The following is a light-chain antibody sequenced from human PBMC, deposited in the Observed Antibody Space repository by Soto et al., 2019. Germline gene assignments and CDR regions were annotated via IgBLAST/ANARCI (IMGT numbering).Light chain of an antibody. V-gene: IGKV3-20*01. CDR2: GAS. Sequence: EIVLTQSPGTLSLSPGERATLSCRASQSIRSTYLAWYQQRPGQPPRLLIFGASSRATGIPDRFSASSSGTDFTLTISGLEPEDSALYYCQQYDSSPVTFGQGTKVEIK. CDR1: QSIRSTY. J-gene: IGKJ1*01. CDR3: QQYDSSPVT.